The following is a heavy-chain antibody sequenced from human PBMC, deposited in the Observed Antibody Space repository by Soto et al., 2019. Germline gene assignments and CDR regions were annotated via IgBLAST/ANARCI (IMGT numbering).Heavy chain of an antibody. J-gene: IGHJ4*02. V-gene: IGHV1-3*01. CDR3: GRDPGYSYGNT. D-gene: IGHD5-18*01. CDR2: INAGNGNT. Sequence: ASVKVSCKASGYTFTSYAMNWVRQAPGQRLEWMGWINAGNGNTKYSQKFQGRVTITRDTSASAAYMELSSLRSEDTAGYYCGRDPGYSYGNTWGKGTLVTVSS. CDR1: GYTFTSYA.